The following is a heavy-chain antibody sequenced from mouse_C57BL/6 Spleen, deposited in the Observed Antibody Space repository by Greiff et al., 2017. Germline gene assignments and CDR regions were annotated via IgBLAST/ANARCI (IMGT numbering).Heavy chain of an antibody. CDR3: VVDYDYAWFAY. D-gene: IGHD2-4*01. Sequence: DVKLVESGGGWGQPKGSLKLSCAASGFTFNTYAMHWVRQAPGKGLEWVARIRSKSSNYATYYADSVKDRFTISRDDSQSMLDLQMNNLKTEDTAMYYCVVDYDYAWFAYWGQGTLVTVSA. V-gene: IGHV10-3*01. CDR2: IRSKSSNYAT. J-gene: IGHJ3*01. CDR1: GFTFNTYA.